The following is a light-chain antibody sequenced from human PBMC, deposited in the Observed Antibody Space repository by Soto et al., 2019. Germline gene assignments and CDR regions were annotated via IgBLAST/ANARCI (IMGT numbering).Light chain of an antibody. Sequence: EIVLTQSPATLSVSPGERATLSCRASQSVSSNLAWYQQKPGQAPRFLIYGASTRATSIPARFRGSGSGTEFTLTIDSLQSEDFAVYYCQQCNDWPPAFGGGTKVDIK. V-gene: IGKV3-15*01. CDR2: GAS. CDR3: QQCNDWPPA. CDR1: QSVSSN. J-gene: IGKJ4*01.